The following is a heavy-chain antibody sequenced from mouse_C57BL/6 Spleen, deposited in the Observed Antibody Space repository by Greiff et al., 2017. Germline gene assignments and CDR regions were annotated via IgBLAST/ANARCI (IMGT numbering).Heavy chain of an antibody. CDR1: GYSITSGYY. Sequence: VQLQQSGPGLVKPSQSLSLTCSVTGYSITSGYYWNWIRQFPGNKLEWMGYISYDGSNNYNPSLKNRISITRDTSKNQFFLKLNSVTTEDTATYYCARGNYGYFDVWGTGTTVTVSS. CDR2: ISYDGSN. V-gene: IGHV3-6*01. J-gene: IGHJ1*03. CDR3: ARGNYGYFDV.